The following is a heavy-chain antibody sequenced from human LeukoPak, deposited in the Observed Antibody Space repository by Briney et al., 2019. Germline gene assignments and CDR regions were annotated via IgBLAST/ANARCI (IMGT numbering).Heavy chain of an antibody. CDR1: GGTFSSYA. CDR3: ARGHPPSYYDFWSGYYLPDFDY. D-gene: IGHD3-3*01. Sequence: GASVKVSCKASGGTFSSYAISWVRQAPGQGLEWMGGIIPIFGTANYAQKFQDRVTITADESTSTAYMELSSLRSEDTAVYYCARGHPPSYYDFWSGYYLPDFDYWGQGTLVTVSS. V-gene: IGHV1-69*01. CDR2: IIPIFGTA. J-gene: IGHJ4*02.